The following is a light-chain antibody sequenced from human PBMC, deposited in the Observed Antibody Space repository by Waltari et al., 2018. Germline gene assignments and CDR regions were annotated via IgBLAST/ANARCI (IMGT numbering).Light chain of an antibody. CDR1: SSDIGTTHY. Sequence: QSALTQPASVSGFLGQWVTISCAGSSSDIGTTHYFSWYQQHPGRAPKLIIYDVNKRPSGVSDRFSGSKSGNTASLTISGLHAEDEAEYYCCSDTSRSTYVFGTGTEVTVL. CDR2: DVN. V-gene: IGLV2-14*01. CDR3: CSDTSRSTYV. J-gene: IGLJ1*01.